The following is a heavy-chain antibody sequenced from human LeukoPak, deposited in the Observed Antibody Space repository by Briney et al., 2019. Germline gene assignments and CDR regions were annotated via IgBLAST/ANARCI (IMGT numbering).Heavy chain of an antibody. Sequence: GGSLRLSCVGSGFTFSTYWMSWVRQAPGKGLEWVAHIKQDGSEKYYADSVKGRFTISRDNAKNSLFLQVNSLRAEDTAVYYCARGGKIAGYYYFYMDVWGKGTTVIVSS. J-gene: IGHJ6*03. CDR3: ARGGKIAGYYYFYMDV. D-gene: IGHD2/OR15-2a*01. CDR2: IKQDGSEK. CDR1: GFTFSTYW. V-gene: IGHV3-7*01.